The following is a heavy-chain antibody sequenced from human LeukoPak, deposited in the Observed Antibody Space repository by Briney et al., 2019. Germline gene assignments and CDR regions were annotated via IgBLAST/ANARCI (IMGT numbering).Heavy chain of an antibody. CDR3: ATGYNSGWYAVDY. D-gene: IGHD6-19*01. CDR2: ITAYNGNR. V-gene: IGHV1-18*01. J-gene: IGHJ4*02. CDR1: GYIFSSYG. Sequence: GASVKVSCKASGYIFSSYGINWVRQAPGQGLEWMGWITAYNGNRNYAQKLQGRVTMTTDTSTSTAYMELRSLRSDDTAVYYCATGYNSGWYAVDYWGQGTLVTVSP.